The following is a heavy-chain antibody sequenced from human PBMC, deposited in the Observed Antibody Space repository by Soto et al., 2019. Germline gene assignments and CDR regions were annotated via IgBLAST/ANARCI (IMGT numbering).Heavy chain of an antibody. D-gene: IGHD1-26*01. CDR3: AIDGYSGRSDGFDI. CDR1: GFSFGAYT. V-gene: IGHV3-30-3*01. Sequence: QVQLVESGGGVVQPGMSLRLSCAASGFSFGAYTMHWVRQPPGKGLEWVAAISYDGNSEEYTDPVKGRFTASRDNFKNTVSLQMTGLKSEDTAVYYCAIDGYSGRSDGFDIWGQGTRVTVSS. J-gene: IGHJ3*02. CDR2: ISYDGNSE.